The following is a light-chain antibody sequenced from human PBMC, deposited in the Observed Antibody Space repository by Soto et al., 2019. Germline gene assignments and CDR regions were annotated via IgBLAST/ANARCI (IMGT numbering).Light chain of an antibody. CDR3: QQYNNWPPST. CDR1: QSVSSK. Sequence: IVLTQSPATLSGSPGERATLSCRASQSVSSKLAWSQQKPGQAPRLLLYGASTRATGSPARWIGSGSWTEYIPPISSLQSEDVAAYDCQQYNNWPPSTFGQGTRLEI. V-gene: IGKV3-15*01. J-gene: IGKJ5*01. CDR2: GAS.